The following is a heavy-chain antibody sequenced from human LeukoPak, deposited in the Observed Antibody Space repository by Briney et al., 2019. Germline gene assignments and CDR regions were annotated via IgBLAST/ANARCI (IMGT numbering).Heavy chain of an antibody. CDR1: GFTFRSYG. D-gene: IGHD3-16*02. CDR2: ISYDGTKK. Sequence: GGSLRLSCAASGFTFRSYGMHWVRQAPGKGLEWVAVISYDGTKKFYADSVKGRFTISRDNSKNTLYLQMNSLRAEDTAVYYCAKDRLITFGGVIATDYWGQGTLVTVSS. J-gene: IGHJ4*02. CDR3: AKDRLITFGGVIATDY. V-gene: IGHV3-30*18.